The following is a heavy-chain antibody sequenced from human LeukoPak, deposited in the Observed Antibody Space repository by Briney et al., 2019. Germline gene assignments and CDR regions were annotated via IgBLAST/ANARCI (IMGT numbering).Heavy chain of an antibody. J-gene: IGHJ5*02. CDR1: GYTFTSYY. Sequence: ASMKVSCKASGYTFTSYYMHWVRQAPGQGLEWMGIINPSGGSTSYAQKFQGRVTMTRDMSTSTVYMELSSLRSEDTAVYYCARSMTTANWFDPWGQGTLVTVSS. D-gene: IGHD4-11*01. CDR2: INPSGGST. V-gene: IGHV1-46*01. CDR3: ARSMTTANWFDP.